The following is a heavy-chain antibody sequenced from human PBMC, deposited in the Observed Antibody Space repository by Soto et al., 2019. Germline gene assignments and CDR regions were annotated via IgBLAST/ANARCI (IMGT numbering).Heavy chain of an antibody. D-gene: IGHD4-17*01. Sequence: PSETLSLTCSVSGVSISRSNWWTWVRQAPGKGLEWIGELYPSGGTTYNPSLQNRVTISVDYSKNHLSLTLSSVTAADTAVYYCAREFIAGDYGGDTTHLWSWNFWAKGSSVIGSS. V-gene: IGHV4-4*02. CDR1: GVSISRSNW. J-gene: IGHJ6*04. CDR3: AREFIAGDYGGDTTHLWSWNF. CDR2: LYPSGGT.